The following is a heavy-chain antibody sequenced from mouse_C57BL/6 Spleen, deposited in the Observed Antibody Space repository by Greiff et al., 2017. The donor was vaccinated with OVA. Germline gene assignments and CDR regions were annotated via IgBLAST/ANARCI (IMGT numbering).Heavy chain of an antibody. CDR2: INPNNGGT. CDR3: ARSPPSGYAMDY. J-gene: IGHJ4*01. CDR1: GYTFTDYY. Sequence: VQLQQSGPELVKPGASVKISCKASGYTFTDYYMNWVKQSHGKSLEWIGDINPNNGGTSYNQKFKGKATLTVDKSSSTAYMELRSRTSEDSAVYYCARSPPSGYAMDYWGQGTSVTVSS. V-gene: IGHV1-26*01.